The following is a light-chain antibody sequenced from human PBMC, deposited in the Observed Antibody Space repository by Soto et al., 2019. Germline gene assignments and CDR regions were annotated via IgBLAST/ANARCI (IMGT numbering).Light chain of an antibody. CDR2: LGS. V-gene: IGKV2-28*01. CDR1: QSLLHSNGYNY. J-gene: IGKJ1*01. Sequence: DIVMTQSPLSLPVTPGEPASNSCRSSQSLLHSNGYNYLDWYLQKPGQSPQLLIYLGSNRASGVPDRFSGSGSGTDFTLKISRVEAEDVGVYYCMQGLQPPRTFGQGTKVEIK. CDR3: MQGLQPPRT.